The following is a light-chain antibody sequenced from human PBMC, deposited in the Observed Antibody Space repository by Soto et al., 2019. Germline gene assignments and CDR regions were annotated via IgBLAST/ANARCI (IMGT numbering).Light chain of an antibody. CDR3: GSYTSSSTYV. CDR2: EVS. V-gene: IGLV2-18*02. CDR1: SSDVGGYNR. Sequence: QSVLTQPPSVSGSPGQSVTISCTGTSSDVGGYNRVSWYRQPPGTAPKLMIYEVSSRPSGVPDRFSGSKSGNTASLTISGLQAEDEADYYCGSYTSSSTYVFGTGTKLTVL. J-gene: IGLJ1*01.